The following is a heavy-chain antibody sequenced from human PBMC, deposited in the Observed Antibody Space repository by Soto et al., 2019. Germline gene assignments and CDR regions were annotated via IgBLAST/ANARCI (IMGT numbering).Heavy chain of an antibody. CDR3: ARVNSSGWYFNYYGMDV. CDR2: IIPVFGTP. V-gene: IGHV1-69*13. Sequence: LVKVSCKASGGSLSNYGISWVRQAPGQGLEWMGAIIPVFGTPNYAQKFQDRVTITADESTSTAYMELSSLRSEDTAVYYCARVNSSGWYFNYYGMDVWGQGTTVTVSS. J-gene: IGHJ6*02. D-gene: IGHD6-19*01. CDR1: GGSLSNYG.